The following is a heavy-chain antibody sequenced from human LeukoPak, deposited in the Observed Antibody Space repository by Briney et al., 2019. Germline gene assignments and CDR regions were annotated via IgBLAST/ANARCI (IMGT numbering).Heavy chain of an antibody. CDR3: ARAPITSPFYFDY. V-gene: IGHV3-20*04. Sequence: GGSLSLSCTASGFAFDDHGMSWVRQVPGKGLEWVSGINWNGGSTGYADPLRGRFTISRDNAKNSLYLQMDSLRAEDTALYYCARAPITSPFYFDYWGQGTLVTVSS. J-gene: IGHJ4*02. CDR2: INWNGGST. D-gene: IGHD2-2*01. CDR1: GFAFDDHG.